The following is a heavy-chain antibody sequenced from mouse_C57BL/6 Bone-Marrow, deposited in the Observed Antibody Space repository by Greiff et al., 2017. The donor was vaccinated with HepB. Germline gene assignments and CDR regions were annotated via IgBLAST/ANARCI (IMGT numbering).Heavy chain of an antibody. CDR3: ARDLALFDV. CDR2: ISDGGSYT. CDR1: GFTFSSYA. J-gene: IGHJ1*03. Sequence: EVKLVESGGGLVKPGGSLKLSCAASGFTFSSYAMSWVRQTPEKRLEWVATISDGGSYTYYPDNVKGRFTISRDNAKNNLYLQMSHLKSEDTAMYYCARDLALFDVWGTGTTVTVSS. V-gene: IGHV5-4*01.